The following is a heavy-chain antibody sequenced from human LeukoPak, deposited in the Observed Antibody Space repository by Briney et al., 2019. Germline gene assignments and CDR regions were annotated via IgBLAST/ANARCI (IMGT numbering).Heavy chain of an antibody. CDR2: ISGSGGST. Sequence: PGGSLRLSCAASGFTFSSYGMHWVRQAPGKGLEWVSAISGSGGSTYYADSVKGPFTISRDNSKNTLYLQMNSLRAEDTAVYYCAKDQPWGYSSSWYIDYWGQGTLVTVSS. V-gene: IGHV3-23*01. J-gene: IGHJ4*02. CDR3: AKDQPWGYSSSWYIDY. CDR1: GFTFSSYG. D-gene: IGHD6-13*01.